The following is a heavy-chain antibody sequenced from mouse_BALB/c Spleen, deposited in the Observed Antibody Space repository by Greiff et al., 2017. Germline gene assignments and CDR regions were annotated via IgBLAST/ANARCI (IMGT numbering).Heavy chain of an antibody. V-gene: IGHV1-14*01. CDR1: GYTFTSYV. CDR2: INPYNDGT. J-gene: IGHJ2*01. D-gene: IGHD1-1*01. Sequence: VQLQQSGPELVKPGASVKMSCKASGYTFTSYVMHWVKQKPGQGLEWIGYINPYNDGTKYNEKFKGKATLTSDKSSSTAYMELSSLTSEDSAVYYCARFYGSSPTGTRDYWGQGTTLTVSS. CDR3: ARFYGSSPTGTRDY.